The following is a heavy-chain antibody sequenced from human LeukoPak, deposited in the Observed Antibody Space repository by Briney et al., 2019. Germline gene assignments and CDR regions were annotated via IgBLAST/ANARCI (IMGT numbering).Heavy chain of an antibody. J-gene: IGHJ4*02. D-gene: IGHD2-15*01. CDR1: GFTFSNYA. V-gene: IGHV3-23*01. CDR3: AKAVVVVAATPIDY. Sequence: GGSLRLSCGASGFTFSNYAMSWVRQAPGKGLEWVSAISGSGASTYYADSVKGRFTISRDNSNNTLYLQMNSLRAEDTALYYCAKAVVVVAATPIDYWGQGTLVTVSS. CDR2: ISGSGAST.